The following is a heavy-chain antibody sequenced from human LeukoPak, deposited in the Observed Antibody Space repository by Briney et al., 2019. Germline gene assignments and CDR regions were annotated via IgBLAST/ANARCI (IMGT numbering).Heavy chain of an antibody. V-gene: IGHV3-11*01. CDR2: ISSSGSTI. CDR3: ARVGYCSSTSCYADY. CDR1: GFTFSDYY. Sequence: GGSLRLSCAASGFTFSDYYMSWIRQAPGKGLEWVSYISSSGSTIYYADSVKGRFTISRDNAKNSLYLQMNSLRAEDTAVYYCARVGYCSSTSCYADYWGQGTLVTVSS. D-gene: IGHD2-2*01. J-gene: IGHJ4*02.